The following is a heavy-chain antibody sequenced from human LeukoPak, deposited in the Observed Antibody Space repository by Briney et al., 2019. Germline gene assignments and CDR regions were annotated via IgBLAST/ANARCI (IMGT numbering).Heavy chain of an antibody. CDR2: IYYSGST. CDR3: ARVPMVRGVITNYYMDV. Sequence: SETLSLTCTVSGGSISSYYWSWIRQPPGKGLEWIGYIYYSGSTNYNPSLKSRVTISVDTSKNQFSLKLSSVTAADTAAYYCARVPMVRGVITNYYMDVWGKGTTVTISS. V-gene: IGHV4-59*01. D-gene: IGHD3-10*01. CDR1: GGSISSYY. J-gene: IGHJ6*03.